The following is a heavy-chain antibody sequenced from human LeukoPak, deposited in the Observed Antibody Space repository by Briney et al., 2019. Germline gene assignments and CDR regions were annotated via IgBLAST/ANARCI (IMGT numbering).Heavy chain of an antibody. Sequence: ASVKVSCKGSGHTFTVYYMHWVRQAPGKGLEWRGWINPNSGGTNYAQKFQGRVPMTRDTPHSTAYMALSRLRSHDTAVYYCARQSLGTFDYWGQGTLVTVSS. CDR3: ARQSLGTFDY. CDR2: INPNSGGT. CDR1: GHTFTVYY. V-gene: IGHV1-2*02. D-gene: IGHD7-27*01. J-gene: IGHJ4*02.